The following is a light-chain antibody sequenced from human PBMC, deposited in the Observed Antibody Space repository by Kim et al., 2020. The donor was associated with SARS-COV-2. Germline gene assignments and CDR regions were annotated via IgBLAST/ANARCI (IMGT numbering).Light chain of an antibody. J-gene: IGKJ2*01. Sequence: RSWSPGQKATLSCRSSRRISSNLAWYQQKPGQAPRLLIYGASTRATGIPVRFSGSWSGTEFTLTISSLQSEDFAVYYCQQYNNWRTFGQGTKLEI. CDR1: RRISSN. CDR2: GAS. CDR3: QQYNNWRT. V-gene: IGKV3-15*01.